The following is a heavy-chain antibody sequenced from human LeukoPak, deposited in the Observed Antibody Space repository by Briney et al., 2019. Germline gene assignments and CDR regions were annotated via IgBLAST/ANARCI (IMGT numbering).Heavy chain of an antibody. CDR3: AKVPAYYGSGSYYTYYYYMDV. CDR1: GFTFSSYG. D-gene: IGHD3-10*01. CDR2: IRYAGSNK. Sequence: HAGGSLRLSCAASGFTFSSYGMHWVRQAPVKGLDWLAFIRYAGSNKYYADSVKGRFTISRDNSKNTLYLQMNSLRAEDTAVYYCAKVPAYYGSGSYYTYYYYMDVWGKGTTVTVSS. J-gene: IGHJ6*03. V-gene: IGHV3-30*02.